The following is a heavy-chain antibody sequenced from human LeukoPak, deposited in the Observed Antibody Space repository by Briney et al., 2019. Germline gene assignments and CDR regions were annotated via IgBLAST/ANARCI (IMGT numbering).Heavy chain of an antibody. J-gene: IGHJ3*02. Sequence: PSETLSLTCTVSGGSISSSTYYWGWIRQPLGKGLEWIGSIYYSGSTYYNASLKSRVTISADTSKNQFSLKLSSVTAADTAVYYCARPLNGSSSWHGDAFDIWGQGTMVTVSS. V-gene: IGHV4-39*01. D-gene: IGHD6-13*01. CDR3: ARPLNGSSSWHGDAFDI. CDR1: GGSISSSTYY. CDR2: IYYSGST.